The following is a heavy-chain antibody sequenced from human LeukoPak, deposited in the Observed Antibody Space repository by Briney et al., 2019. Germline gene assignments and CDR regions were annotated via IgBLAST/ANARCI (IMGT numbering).Heavy chain of an antibody. CDR3: TREAVREEDAFDI. CDR1: GYTFTGYY. V-gene: IGHV1-2*06. CDR2: INPNSGGT. J-gene: IGHJ3*02. Sequence: ASVKVSCKASGYTFTGYYMHWWRQAPAQGLEGMIRINPNSGGTNYAQKLQGRVTMTRDTSISKVHMKLSTLRSDDTAGSYCTREAVREEDAFDIWGEGTMVTVSS. D-gene: IGHD6-19*01.